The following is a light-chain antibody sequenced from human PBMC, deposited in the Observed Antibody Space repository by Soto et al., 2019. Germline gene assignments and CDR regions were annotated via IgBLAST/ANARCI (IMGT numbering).Light chain of an antibody. J-gene: IGLJ1*01. CDR2: EVS. Sequence: QSALTQPASVSGSPGQSITISCTGTSSDGGDYNYVSWYQQHPGKAPKLMIYEVSYRPSGVSNRFSGSKSGNTASLTISGLQAEDEADYYCTSYTTSSTVFGTGTKVNVL. CDR1: SSDGGDYNY. V-gene: IGLV2-14*01. CDR3: TSYTTSSTV.